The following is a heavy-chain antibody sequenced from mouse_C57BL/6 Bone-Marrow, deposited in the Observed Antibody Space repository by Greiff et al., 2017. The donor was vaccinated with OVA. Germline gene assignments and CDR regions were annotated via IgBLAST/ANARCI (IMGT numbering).Heavy chain of an antibody. V-gene: IGHV5-9-1*02. CDR3: TRDGIDY. CDR2: ISRGGGYI. Sequence: EVQLVESGAGLVKPGASLKLSCTASGFTFSSYAMPWVRQTPGQRLEWVAYISRGGGYIYYADTVKGRFTISRDKSRNTLYLQMSSLKSEDTAMYYCTRDGIDYWGQGTTLTVSS. CDR1: GFTFSSYA. D-gene: IGHD2-3*01. J-gene: IGHJ2*01.